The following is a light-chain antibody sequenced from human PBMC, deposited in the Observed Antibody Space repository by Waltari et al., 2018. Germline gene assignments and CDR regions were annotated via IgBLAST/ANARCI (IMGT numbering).Light chain of an antibody. CDR3: QQYDDVGVT. Sequence: DIQMTQSPSSLSASVGDRVTINCQSSHHISNFLNWYQQKPGKAPELLIYDVSNLQPGVPSRFTGSGIGTHFTFTISSLQPEGIATYFCQQYDDVGVTFGPGTKVNI. V-gene: IGKV1-33*01. CDR2: DVS. CDR1: HHISNF. J-gene: IGKJ3*01.